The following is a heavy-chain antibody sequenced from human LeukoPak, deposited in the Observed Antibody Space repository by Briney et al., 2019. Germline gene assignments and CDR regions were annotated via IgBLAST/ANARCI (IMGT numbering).Heavy chain of an antibody. CDR2: ISYDGTNK. Sequence: GGSLRLSCAASGFTFSSFAMHWVRQAPGKGLEWVAVISYDGTNKYYADSVKGRFAISRDNSKNTLYLQMSSLRADDTALYYCARSLTISGVPMIDYWGQGTLVTVSS. D-gene: IGHD3-3*02. CDR1: GFTFSSFA. V-gene: IGHV3-30*09. J-gene: IGHJ4*02. CDR3: ARSLTISGVPMIDY.